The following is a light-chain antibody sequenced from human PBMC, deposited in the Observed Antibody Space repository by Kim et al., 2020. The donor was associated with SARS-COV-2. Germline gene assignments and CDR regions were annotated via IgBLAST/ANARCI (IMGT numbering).Light chain of an antibody. V-gene: IGKV3-20*01. CDR2: GAS. CDR1: QSVNNRY. J-gene: IGKJ4*01. Sequence: PGERATLSCRASQSVNNRYLAWYQQKPGQAPRLLIYGASTRATGFSDRFSGGWSGTDFTPTISRLEPEVSAVYYCQQYGNSPLTFGGGTKV. CDR3: QQYGNSPLT.